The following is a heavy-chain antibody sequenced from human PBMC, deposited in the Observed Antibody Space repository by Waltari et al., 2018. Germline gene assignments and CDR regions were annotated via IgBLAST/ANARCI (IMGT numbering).Heavy chain of an antibody. CDR3: ARGVPDI. Sequence: EEQLVESGGGLVRPGGSLRLSCAASGFTFSNYGINWVRQTPGKGLEWLSYXXTSGSVIYADSVKGRFTVSRDNAKNFLFLQMDSLRVEDTAVYYCARGVPDIWGRGTMVTVSS. V-gene: IGHV3-48*01. D-gene: IGHD3-10*01. J-gene: IGHJ3*02. CDR2: XXTSGSVI. CDR1: GFTFSNYG.